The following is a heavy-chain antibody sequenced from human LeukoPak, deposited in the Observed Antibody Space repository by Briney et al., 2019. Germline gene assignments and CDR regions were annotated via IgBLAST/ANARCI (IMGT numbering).Heavy chain of an antibody. V-gene: IGHV1-18*04. J-gene: IGHJ4*02. Sequence: GASVKVSCKASGYTFTSYGIIWVRQAPGQGLEWMGWVSAYNGNTNYAQKLQGRVTMTTDTSTSTAYMELRSLRSDDTAVYYCARDRGITMVRGVIDYWGQGTLVTVSS. CDR1: GYTFTSYG. CDR2: VSAYNGNT. CDR3: ARDRGITMVRGVIDY. D-gene: IGHD3-10*01.